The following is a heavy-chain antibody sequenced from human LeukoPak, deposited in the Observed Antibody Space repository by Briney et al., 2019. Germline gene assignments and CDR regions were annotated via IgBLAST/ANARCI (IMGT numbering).Heavy chain of an antibody. D-gene: IGHD3-9*01. CDR3: ARQKGYYDILTGYSWRGMDV. CDR1: GYSFTSYW. CDR2: IYPGDSDT. J-gene: IGHJ6*02. Sequence: GESLKISCKGPGYSFTSYWIGWVRQMPGKGLEWMGIIYPGDSDTRYSPSFQGQVTISADKSISTAYLQWSSLKASDTAMYYCARQKGYYDILTGYSWRGMDVWGQGTTVTVSS. V-gene: IGHV5-51*01.